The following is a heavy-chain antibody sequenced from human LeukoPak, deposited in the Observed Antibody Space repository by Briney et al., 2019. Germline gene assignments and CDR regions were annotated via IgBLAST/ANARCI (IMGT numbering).Heavy chain of an antibody. CDR3: ARDNHG. J-gene: IGHJ4*02. D-gene: IGHD1-14*01. Sequence: GGSLRLSCAASGFTLSSNYMSWVRQAPGKGLEGVSVIYCGGSTFYSDSFKGRFTISRGNSKNTLFLQMNSLRAEDTAVYYCARDNHGWGQGTLVTVSS. V-gene: IGHV3-53*01. CDR2: IYCGGST. CDR1: GFTLSSNY.